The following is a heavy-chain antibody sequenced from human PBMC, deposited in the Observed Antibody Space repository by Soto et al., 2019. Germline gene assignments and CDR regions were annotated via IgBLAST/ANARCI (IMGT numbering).Heavy chain of an antibody. D-gene: IGHD3-10*01. CDR2: ADYSGTT. CDR1: GGFISSYY. J-gene: IGHJ3*02. Sequence: LGTLSLPCPVLGGFISSYYRTRHRQHTGKSLEWIGYADYSGTTNYSPSLRSRLIMSVDTSKNQFSLKLKSVTAADAAMYYCATGSAGSTSDAFDIWDRGTLVTGS. V-gene: IGHV4-59*03. CDR3: ATGSAGSTSDAFDI.